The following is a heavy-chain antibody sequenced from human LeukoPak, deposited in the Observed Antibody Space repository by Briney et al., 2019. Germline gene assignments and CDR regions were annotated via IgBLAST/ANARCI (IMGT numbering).Heavy chain of an antibody. CDR1: GFTFTSYA. J-gene: IGHJ4*02. CDR3: AKGKYYFDY. CDR2: ISGSGSST. V-gene: IGHV3-23*01. Sequence: GGSLRLSCAASGFTFTSYAMSWVRQAPGKGLEWVSTISGSGSSTYYADSVKGRFTISRDNSKNTLFLQMNSLRAEDTAIYYCAKGKYYFDYWGQGTLVTVSS.